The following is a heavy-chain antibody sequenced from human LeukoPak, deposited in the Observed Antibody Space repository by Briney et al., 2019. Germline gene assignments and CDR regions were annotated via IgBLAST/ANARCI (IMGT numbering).Heavy chain of an antibody. CDR2: IYYSGST. CDR1: GGSISSYY. CDR3: AREGTAAADNWFDP. D-gene: IGHD6-13*01. J-gene: IGHJ5*02. V-gene: IGHV4-59*01. Sequence: SETPSLTCTVSGGSISSYYWSWIRQPPGKGLEWIGYIYYSGSTNYNPSLKSRVTISVDTSKNQFSLKLSSVTAADTAVYCCAREGTAAADNWFDPWGQGTLVTVSS.